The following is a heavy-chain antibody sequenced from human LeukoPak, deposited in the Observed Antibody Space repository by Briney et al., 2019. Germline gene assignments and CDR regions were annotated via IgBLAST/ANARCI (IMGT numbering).Heavy chain of an antibody. CDR1: GFTFSSYG. V-gene: IGHV3-33*05. J-gene: IGHJ4*02. Sequence: PGGSLRLSCAASGFTFSSYGMHWVRQAPGKGLEWVAAILYDGSYKYYADSVKGRFTVSRDNSKNTVFLQMDGLRAEDTAVYYCARDPFDYYGPYYFDHWGQGSLVTVSS. CDR3: ARDPFDYYGPYYFDH. CDR2: ILYDGSYK. D-gene: IGHD3-3*01.